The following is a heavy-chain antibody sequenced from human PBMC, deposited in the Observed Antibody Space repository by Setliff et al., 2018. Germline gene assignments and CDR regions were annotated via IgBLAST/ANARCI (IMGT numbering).Heavy chain of an antibody. V-gene: IGHV3-7*01. CDR3: AKDLVEKWSFDS. D-gene: IGHD2-8*01. J-gene: IGHJ4*02. CDR2: INQAGSAK. Sequence: GGSLRLSCAASGFTFSSFWMSWVRQAPGKGLEWVANINQAGSAKYYVDSVKGRFTISRDNSKNTVSLQMNSLRVEDTAVYYCAKDLVEKWSFDSWGQGTLVTVSS. CDR1: GFTFSSFW.